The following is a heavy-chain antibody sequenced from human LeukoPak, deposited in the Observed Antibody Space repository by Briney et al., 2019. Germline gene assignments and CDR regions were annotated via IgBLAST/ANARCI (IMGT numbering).Heavy chain of an antibody. D-gene: IGHD5-12*01. V-gene: IGHV4-61*01. CDR3: ARVTAGIVATFVFDY. J-gene: IGHJ4*02. Sequence: SETLSLTCTVSGGSVSSGSHYWSWIRQPPGKGLEWIGYIYYSGSTNYNPSLNHRVTISVDTSKNQFSLKLSSVTAADTAVYYCARVTAGIVATFVFDYWGQGTLVTVSS. CDR1: GGSVSSGSHY. CDR2: IYYSGST.